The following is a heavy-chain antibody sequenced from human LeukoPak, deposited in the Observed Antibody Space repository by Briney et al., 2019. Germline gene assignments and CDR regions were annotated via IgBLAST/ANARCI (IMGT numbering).Heavy chain of an antibody. V-gene: IGHV3-30*18. CDR2: ISYDGSNK. CDR3: AKGPTQYSSGWLT. D-gene: IGHD6-19*01. CDR1: GFTLSSYA. J-gene: IGHJ5*02. Sequence: GGSLRLSCAASGFTLSSYAMSSVRQAPGTGLEGVAVISYDGSNKYYADSVKGRFTISRDNSKNTLYLQMNSLRAEDTAVYYCAKGPTQYSSGWLTWGQGTLVTVSS.